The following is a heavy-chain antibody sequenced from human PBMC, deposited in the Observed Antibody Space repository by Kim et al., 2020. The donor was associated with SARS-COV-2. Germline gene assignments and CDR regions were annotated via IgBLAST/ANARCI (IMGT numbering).Heavy chain of an antibody. V-gene: IGHV4-34*01. CDR3: ARDYDDAWGTYGY. J-gene: IGHJ4*02. Sequence: NYKTSLKSRVTISIDTDKNQFSLQLRSVTAADTAVYYCARDYDDAWGTYGYWGQGTLVTVSP. D-gene: IGHD3-16*01.